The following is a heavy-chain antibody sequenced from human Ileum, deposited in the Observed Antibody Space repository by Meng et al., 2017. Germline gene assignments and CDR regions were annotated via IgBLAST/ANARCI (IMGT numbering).Heavy chain of an antibody. CDR3: ARFYGSGTFEVHDY. J-gene: IGHJ4*02. Sequence: VQMPASGPGCGRPSETLSLTCNVSGGSVSSASSYWSWIRQPPGKGLEWIGLIHYSGSRNYNPSLKSRVTMSVDTSKNQVSLRLTSVTAADTAVYYCARFYGSGTFEVHDYWGQGTLVTVSS. V-gene: IGHV4-61*01. D-gene: IGHD3-10*01. CDR1: GGSVSSASSY. CDR2: IHYSGSR.